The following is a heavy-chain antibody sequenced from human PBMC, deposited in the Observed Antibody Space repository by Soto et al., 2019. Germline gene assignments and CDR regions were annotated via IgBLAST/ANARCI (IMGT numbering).Heavy chain of an antibody. J-gene: IGHJ6*02. Sequence: SETLSLTCTVSGGSISSSSYYWGWIRQPPGKGLEWIGSIYYSGSTYYNPSLKRRVTISVDTSKNQFSLKLSSVTAADTAVYYCAGPLGSPCGGDCLGVYYYYGMDVWGQGTTVTVSS. CDR3: AGPLGSPCGGDCLGVYYYYGMDV. CDR1: GGSISSSSYY. D-gene: IGHD2-21*02. CDR2: IYYSGST. V-gene: IGHV4-39*01.